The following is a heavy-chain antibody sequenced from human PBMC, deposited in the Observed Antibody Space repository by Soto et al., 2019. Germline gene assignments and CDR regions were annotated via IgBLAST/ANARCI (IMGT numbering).Heavy chain of an antibody. J-gene: IGHJ4*02. CDR3: ARGRLIGIVVVVAATGYFDY. Sequence: SETLSLTCAVYGGSFSGYYWSWIRQPPGKGLEWIGEINHSGSTNYNPSLKSRVTISVDTSKNQFSLKLSSVTAADTAVYYCARGRLIGIVVVVAATGYFDYWGQGTLVTVSS. D-gene: IGHD2-15*01. CDR2: INHSGST. CDR1: GGSFSGYY. V-gene: IGHV4-34*01.